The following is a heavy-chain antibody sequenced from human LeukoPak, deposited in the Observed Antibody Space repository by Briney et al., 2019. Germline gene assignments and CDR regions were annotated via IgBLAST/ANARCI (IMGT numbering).Heavy chain of an antibody. V-gene: IGHV4-39*01. D-gene: IGHD6-19*01. CDR2: VYDGGST. CDR3: ARLPPTESSGWGRPFDY. Sequence: SETLSLTCTVSGGSISSSSYFWGWIRQPPGKGLEWIGSVYDGGSTYYNPSLKSGVTISVDTSKSQFSLKLSSVTAADTAVFYCARLPPTESSGWGRPFDYWGQGTLVTVSS. J-gene: IGHJ4*02. CDR1: GGSISSSSYF.